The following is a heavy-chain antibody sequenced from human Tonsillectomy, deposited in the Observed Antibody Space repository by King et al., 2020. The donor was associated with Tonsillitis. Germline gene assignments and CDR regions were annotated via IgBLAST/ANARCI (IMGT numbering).Heavy chain of an antibody. CDR3: ARVGSSWDYYFDY. Sequence: VQLQESGPGLVKPSQTLSLTCTVSGGSLSSGSFYCSLIRQPAGKGLEWIGRVYTTGGTNYNPSLKSRVTISVYTSKNQFSLKLSSVTAADTAVYYCARVGSSWDYYFDYWGQGTLVTVSS. V-gene: IGHV4-61*02. D-gene: IGHD6-13*01. CDR2: VYTTGGT. J-gene: IGHJ4*02. CDR1: GGSLSSGSFY.